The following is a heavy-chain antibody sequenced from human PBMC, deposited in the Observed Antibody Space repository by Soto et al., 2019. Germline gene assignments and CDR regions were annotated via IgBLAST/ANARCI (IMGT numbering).Heavy chain of an antibody. CDR3: ARDGGVECSRASCYNGMDV. Sequence: KPSETLSLTCTVSGGSIRTYYWSWIRQSPGKGLEWIGNMYYSGSTNYNPSLKSRVSISVDTSMHQVSLRLSSVTAADSAVYYCARDGGVECSRASCYNGMDVWGQGTTVTVS. V-gene: IGHV4-59*01. CDR1: GGSIRTYY. J-gene: IGHJ6*02. CDR2: MYYSGST. D-gene: IGHD2-2*02.